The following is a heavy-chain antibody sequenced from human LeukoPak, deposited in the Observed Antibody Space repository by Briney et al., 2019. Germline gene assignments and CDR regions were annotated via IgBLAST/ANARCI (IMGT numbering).Heavy chain of an antibody. CDR2: IYYSGDT. CDR1: GGSISSSSYY. CDR3: ARAVTTRTFDY. Sequence: PSETLSLTCTVSGGSISSSSYYWGWIRQPPGKGLEWIGTIYYSGDTYYSPSLKSRVTISVDTSKNQFSLKLSSVTAANTAVYSCARAVTTRTFDYWGQGTLVTVSS. D-gene: IGHD4-17*01. V-gene: IGHV4-39*01. J-gene: IGHJ4*02.